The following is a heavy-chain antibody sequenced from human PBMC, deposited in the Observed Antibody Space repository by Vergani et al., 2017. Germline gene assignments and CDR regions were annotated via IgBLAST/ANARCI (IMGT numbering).Heavy chain of an antibody. CDR2: TCYDGNNK. Sequence: QVQLVESGGGVVQPGRSLRLSCAASGFTFNQYGMHWVRQAPGKGLEWVAVTCYDGNNKQYADSVKGRFTISRDNSNSTLYLQMNSLRDEDTGVYYCARGLRLLYNRFDPWGQGTLVTVSS. CDR1: GFTFNQYG. V-gene: IGHV3-33*01. J-gene: IGHJ5*02. CDR3: ARGLRLLYNRFDP. D-gene: IGHD1-14*01.